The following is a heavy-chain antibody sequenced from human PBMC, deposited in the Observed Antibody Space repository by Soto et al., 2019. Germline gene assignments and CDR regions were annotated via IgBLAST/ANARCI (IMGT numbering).Heavy chain of an antibody. CDR2: IIPIFGTA. Sequence: SVKVSCKASGGTFSSYAISWVRQAPGQGLEWMGGIIPIFGTANYAQKFQGRVTITADESTSTAYMKLSSLRSEDTAVYYCARGWGAMAVRTNAFDIWGQGTMVTVSS. J-gene: IGHJ3*02. V-gene: IGHV1-69*13. CDR3: ARGWGAMAVRTNAFDI. CDR1: GGTFSSYA. D-gene: IGHD3-16*01.